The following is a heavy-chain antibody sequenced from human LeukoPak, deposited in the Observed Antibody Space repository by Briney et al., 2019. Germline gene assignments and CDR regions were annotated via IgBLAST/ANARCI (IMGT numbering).Heavy chain of an antibody. CDR3: ARVGYDYVWGSYRLLDY. CDR2: INHSGST. V-gene: IGHV4-34*01. Sequence: SETLSLTCAVYGGSFSGFYWSWIRQPPGKGLEWIGEINHSGSTNYSPSLKSRVTISVDTSKNQFSLKLSSVTAADTAVYYCARVGYDYVWGSYRLLDYWGQGTLVTVSS. CDR1: GGSFSGFY. D-gene: IGHD3-16*02. J-gene: IGHJ4*02.